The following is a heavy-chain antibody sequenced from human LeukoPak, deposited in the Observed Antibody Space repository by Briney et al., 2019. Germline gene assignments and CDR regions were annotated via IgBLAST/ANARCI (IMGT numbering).Heavy chain of an antibody. D-gene: IGHD2-8*02. CDR1: GGSFSGYY. V-gene: IGHV4-34*01. CDR2: INHSGST. J-gene: IGHJ4*02. CDR3: ARGRRGVGYYFDY. Sequence: SETLSLTCAVYGGSFSGYYWSWIRQPPGKGLEWIGEINHSGSTNYNPSLKSRVTISVDTSKNQFSLKLSSVTAADTAVYYCARGRRGVGYYFDYWGQGTLVTVSS.